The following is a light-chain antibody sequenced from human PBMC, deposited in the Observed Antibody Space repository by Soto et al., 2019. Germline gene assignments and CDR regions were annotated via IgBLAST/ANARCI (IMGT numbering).Light chain of an antibody. CDR1: QSVGNNY. CDR3: HQHAESPLT. Sequence: EIVLTQSPGTLSLSPGERATLSCRASQSVGNNYLAWCQQKPGQAPRLLIYTASIRATGIPDRFSGSGSGTDFTLTISRLEPEDFAVYYCHQHAESPLTFGGGTKVDIK. J-gene: IGKJ4*01. V-gene: IGKV3-20*01. CDR2: TAS.